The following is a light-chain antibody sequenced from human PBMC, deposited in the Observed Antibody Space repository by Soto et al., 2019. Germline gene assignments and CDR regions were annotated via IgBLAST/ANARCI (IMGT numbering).Light chain of an antibody. V-gene: IGLV2-23*02. J-gene: IGLJ3*02. CDR1: ISDVGGYDV. Sequence: QSVLTQPASVSGSPGQSITISCSGTISDVGGYDVVSWYQQHPGKAPKLMIFEVNQRPSGVSDRFSGSKSGNTASLTISGLQAGDEADYYCCSFAGSSTFWVFGGGTKLTVL. CDR3: CSFAGSSTFWV. CDR2: EVN.